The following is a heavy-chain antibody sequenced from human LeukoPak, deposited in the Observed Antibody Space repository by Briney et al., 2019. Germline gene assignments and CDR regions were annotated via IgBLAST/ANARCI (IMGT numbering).Heavy chain of an antibody. CDR3: ARDRAAAVDPDAFDI. D-gene: IGHD6-13*01. V-gene: IGHV3-7*01. J-gene: IGHJ3*02. CDR1: GFTVSSNY. CDR2: IKQDGSEK. Sequence: GGSLGLSCAASGFTVSSNYMSWVRQAPGKGLEWVANIKQDGSEKYYVDSVKGRFTISRDNAKNSLYLQMNSLRAEDTAIYYCARDRAAAVDPDAFDIWGQGTMVTVSS.